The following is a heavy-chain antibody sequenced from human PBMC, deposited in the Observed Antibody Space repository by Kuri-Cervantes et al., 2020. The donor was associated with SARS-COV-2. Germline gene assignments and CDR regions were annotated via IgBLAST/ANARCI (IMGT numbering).Heavy chain of an antibody. D-gene: IGHD3-10*01. Sequence: GESLKISCAASGFTFSSYAMYWVRQAPGKGLEWVAVISYDGSNKYYADSVKGRFTISRDNSKNTQYRQMNSMRAEDTAVYYFARDPGRGYAFDIWGQGTMVTVSS. CDR1: GFTFSSYA. J-gene: IGHJ3*02. CDR2: ISYDGSNK. V-gene: IGHV3-30-3*01. CDR3: ARDPGRGYAFDI.